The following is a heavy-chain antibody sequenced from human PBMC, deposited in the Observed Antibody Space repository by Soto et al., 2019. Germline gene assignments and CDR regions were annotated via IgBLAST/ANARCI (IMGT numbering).Heavy chain of an antibody. J-gene: IGHJ4*02. CDR2: ISHDGNNK. V-gene: IGHV3-30-3*01. D-gene: IGHD4-17*01. CDR1: GFTFSIYA. Sequence: QVRLVESGGGVVQPERSLRLSCAASGFTFSIYAMHWVRQAPGKGLEWVAVISHDGNNKYYADSVKGRFTISRDNSKNTLYLQMNSLRAEDTAVYYCATTMRGSFTVAFDYWGQGTLVTVSS. CDR3: ATTMRGSFTVAFDY.